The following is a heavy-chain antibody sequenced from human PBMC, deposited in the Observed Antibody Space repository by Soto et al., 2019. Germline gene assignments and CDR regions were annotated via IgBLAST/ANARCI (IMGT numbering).Heavy chain of an antibody. J-gene: IGHJ4*02. D-gene: IGHD5-12*01. Sequence: GGSLRLSCAASGFTFSSYGMHWVRQAPGKGLEWVAVISYDGSNKYYADSVKGRFTISRDNSKNTLYLQMNSLRAEDTAVYYCAKSLRWLQSLFDYWGQGTLVTVSS. V-gene: IGHV3-30*18. CDR1: GFTFSSYG. CDR3: AKSLRWLQSLFDY. CDR2: ISYDGSNK.